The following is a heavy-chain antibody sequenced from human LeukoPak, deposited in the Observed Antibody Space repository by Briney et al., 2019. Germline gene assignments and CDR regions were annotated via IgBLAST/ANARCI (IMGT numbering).Heavy chain of an antibody. Sequence: SVKVSCKASGGTFSSYAIIWVRQAPGQGLEWMGGIIPIFGTANYAQKFQGRVTITADESTSTAYMELSSLRSEDTAVYYCALSAGYCSSTSCSHDAFDIWGQGTMVTVSS. CDR1: GGTFSSYA. CDR3: ALSAGYCSSTSCSHDAFDI. D-gene: IGHD2-2*01. CDR2: IIPIFGTA. J-gene: IGHJ3*02. V-gene: IGHV1-69*13.